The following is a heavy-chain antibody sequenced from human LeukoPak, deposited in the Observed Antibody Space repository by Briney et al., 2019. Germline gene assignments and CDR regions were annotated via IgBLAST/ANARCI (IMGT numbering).Heavy chain of an antibody. CDR3: ARVWSVSDDSYDY. J-gene: IGHJ4*02. CDR2: ISGSGGST. D-gene: IGHD3-3*01. Sequence: QPGGSLRLSCAASGFTFSSYAMSWVRQAPGKGLEWVSAISGSGGSTYYADSVKGRFTISRDNAKNSLYLQMNSLRAEDTAVYYCARVWSVSDDSYDYWGQGTLVTVSS. V-gene: IGHV3-23*01. CDR1: GFTFSSYA.